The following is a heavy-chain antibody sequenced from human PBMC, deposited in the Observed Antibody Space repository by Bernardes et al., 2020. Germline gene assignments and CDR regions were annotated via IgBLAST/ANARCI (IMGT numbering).Heavy chain of an antibody. CDR2: GSGNGGST. V-gene: IGHV3-23*01. J-gene: IGHJ4*02. CDR1: GFTFSNFA. CDR3: AKTFPYDSSGWGFDY. D-gene: IGHD3-22*01. Sequence: GSLRLSCAAAGFTFSNFAMSWVRPAPGKGLEWVSAGSGNGGSTYYADSVKGRFTMSRDNSKNTLFLQVNSLRAEDTAVYYCAKTFPYDSSGWGFDYWGQGTLVTVSS.